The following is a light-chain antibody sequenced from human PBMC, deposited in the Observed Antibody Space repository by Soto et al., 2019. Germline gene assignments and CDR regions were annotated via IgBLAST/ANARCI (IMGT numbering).Light chain of an antibody. CDR3: QQYGSSPVT. CDR2: GAS. CDR1: QSVSSSY. Sequence: EIVFTQSRGTRSLSPWEIATLSCRASQSVSSSYLAWYQQKPGQAPRLLVYGASSRATGIPDRFSGSGSGTDFTLTISRLEPADFAVYYCQQYGSSPVTFGGGTKVDIK. J-gene: IGKJ4*01. V-gene: IGKV3-20*01.